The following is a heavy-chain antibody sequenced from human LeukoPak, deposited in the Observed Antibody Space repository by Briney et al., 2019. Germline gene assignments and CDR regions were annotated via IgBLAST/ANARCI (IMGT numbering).Heavy chain of an antibody. J-gene: IGHJ4*02. V-gene: IGHV4-59*01. CDR1: GGSISGYY. CDR2: IYDSGST. CDR3: ARGPYESGLRYFDWLSRDTGGRDTLATYYFDY. Sequence: PSETLSLTCTVSGGSISGYYWSWIRQPPGKGLEWIGYIYDSGSTNYNPSLKSRVTMSVDTSKNQFSLKLSSVTAADTAVYYCARGPYESGLRYFDWLSRDTGGRDTLATYYFDYWGQGTLVTVSS. D-gene: IGHD3-9*01.